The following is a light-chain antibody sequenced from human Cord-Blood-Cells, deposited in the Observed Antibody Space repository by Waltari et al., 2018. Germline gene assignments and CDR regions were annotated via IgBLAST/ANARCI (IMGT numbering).Light chain of an antibody. J-gene: IGLJ3*02. Sequence: QSALTQPASVSGSPGQSITISCTGTSSDVGGYNYVSWYQQHPGKVPKLMIYDVSNRPSRVSKPFSGSKSGNTASLTISGLQAEDEADYYGSSYTSTSTWVVGGGTKLTVL. V-gene: IGLV2-14*03. CDR3: SSYTSTSTWV. CDR2: DVS. CDR1: SSDVGGYNY.